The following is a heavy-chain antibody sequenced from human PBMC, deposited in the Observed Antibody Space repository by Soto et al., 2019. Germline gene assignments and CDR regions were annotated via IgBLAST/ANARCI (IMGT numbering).Heavy chain of an antibody. CDR1: GYSFTSYG. Sequence: ASVKVSCKASGYSFTSYGISWVRQAPGQGPEWMGWISGHNGNTNHPQSLQGRVTMTTDTSRNTAYMELRSLRSDDTAVCYCARHRFNYYDDTVYYYFDYWGQGXLVTVSS. J-gene: IGHJ4*02. D-gene: IGHD3-22*01. V-gene: IGHV1-18*04. CDR3: ARHRFNYYDDTVYYYFDY. CDR2: ISGHNGNT.